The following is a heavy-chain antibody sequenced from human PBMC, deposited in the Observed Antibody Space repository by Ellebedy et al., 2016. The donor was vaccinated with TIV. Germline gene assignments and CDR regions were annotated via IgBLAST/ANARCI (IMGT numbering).Heavy chain of an antibody. V-gene: IGHV3-30-3*01. D-gene: IGHD4-17*01. J-gene: IGHJ4*02. CDR2: ISSDGSSK. Sequence: PGGSLRLSCAASGFTFSTYAVHWVRKAPDKGLEWEAVISSDGSSKYYEDSVKGRFTMSRDNSKNTLYLQMNSLRPEDTAVYYCARGGLYGTSVEGFDYWGQGTLVTVSS. CDR1: GFTFSTYA. CDR3: ARGGLYGTSVEGFDY.